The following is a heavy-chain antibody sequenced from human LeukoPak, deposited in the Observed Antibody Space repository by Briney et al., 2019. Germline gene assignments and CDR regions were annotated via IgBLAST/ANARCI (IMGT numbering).Heavy chain of an antibody. J-gene: IGHJ5*02. CDR2: ISYDGSNK. Sequence: GSLRLSCAASGFTFSSYAMHWVRQAPGKGLEWVAVISYDGSNKYYADSVKGRFTISRDNSKNTLYLQMNSLRAEDTAVYYCARVRIQLWLRGKGFDPWGQGTLVTVSS. D-gene: IGHD5-18*01. V-gene: IGHV3-30-3*01. CDR1: GFTFSSYA. CDR3: ARVRIQLWLRGKGFDP.